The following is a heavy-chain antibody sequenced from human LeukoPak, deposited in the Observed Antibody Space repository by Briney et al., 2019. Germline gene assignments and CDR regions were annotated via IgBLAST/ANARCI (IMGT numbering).Heavy chain of an antibody. Sequence: GGSLRLSCAASGFTFSTYGMHWVRQAPGKGLEWVAVISYDGSNKYYADSVKGRFTISRDNSKNTLYLQMNSLRAEDTAVYYCAKLGTDYDSSGYYDYGQNFDYWGQGTLVTVSS. CDR3: AKLGTDYDSSGYYDYGQNFDY. D-gene: IGHD3-22*01. CDR2: ISYDGSNK. J-gene: IGHJ4*02. V-gene: IGHV3-30*18. CDR1: GFTFSTYG.